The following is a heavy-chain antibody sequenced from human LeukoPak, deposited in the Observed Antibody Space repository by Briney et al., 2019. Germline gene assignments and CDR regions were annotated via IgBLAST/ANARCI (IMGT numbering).Heavy chain of an antibody. CDR3: ARGRKVSGVRRINWARHENYFFYYIDV. D-gene: IGHD1-14*01. Sequence: SETLSLTCAVYGGSFSDSYWTWLRQPPGKGLEWVGEIHHSGTNNFNPSLQSRVSISVDTAKNQFFLRVASMTAADTALYYCARGRKVSGVRRINWARHENYFFYYIDVWGKGTSVSVSS. CDR1: GGSFSDSY. CDR2: IHHSGTN. V-gene: IGHV4-34*01. J-gene: IGHJ6*03.